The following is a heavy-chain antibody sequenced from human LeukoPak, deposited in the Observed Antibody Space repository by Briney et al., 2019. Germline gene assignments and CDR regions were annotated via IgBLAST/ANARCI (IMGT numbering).Heavy chain of an antibody. Sequence: NSSETLSLTCAVYGGSFSGYYWSWIRQPPGKGLEWIGEINHSGSTNYNPSLKSRVTISVDTSKNQFSLKLSSVTAADTAVYYCATTYYDFWSGSTIYNWFDPWGQGTLVTVSS. V-gene: IGHV4-34*01. J-gene: IGHJ5*02. CDR2: INHSGST. D-gene: IGHD3-3*01. CDR1: GGSFSGYY. CDR3: ATTYYDFWSGSTIYNWFDP.